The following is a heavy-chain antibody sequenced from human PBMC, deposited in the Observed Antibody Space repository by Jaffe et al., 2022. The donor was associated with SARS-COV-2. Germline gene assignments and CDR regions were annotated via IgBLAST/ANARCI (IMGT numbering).Heavy chain of an antibody. CDR1: GFTFSSYS. D-gene: IGHD5-12*01. J-gene: IGHJ4*02. CDR3: AREDVYDPYFDS. Sequence: EVQLVESGGGLVQPGGSLRLSCAASGFTFSSYSMNWVRQAPGKGLEWVSYISGSSSVIHDADSVKGRFTISRDNAKSTLYLEMNSLRVEDTAVYYCAREDVYDPYFDSWGQGTLVTVSS. V-gene: IGHV3-48*04. CDR2: ISGSSSVI.